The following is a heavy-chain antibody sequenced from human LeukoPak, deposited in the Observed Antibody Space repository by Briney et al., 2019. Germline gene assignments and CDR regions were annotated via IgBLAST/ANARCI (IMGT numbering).Heavy chain of an antibody. Sequence: ASVRVSCTASGYTFTSYDVNWVRQAPGQGLEWMGWMSPNSGNTGYAQKFQGRVTVTRSASISTAYMELSSLRSEDTAVYYCARVGYYGMDVWGQGTTVTVSS. CDR1: GYTFTSYD. J-gene: IGHJ6*02. CDR3: ARVGYYGMDV. V-gene: IGHV1-8*01. D-gene: IGHD3-16*01. CDR2: MSPNSGNT.